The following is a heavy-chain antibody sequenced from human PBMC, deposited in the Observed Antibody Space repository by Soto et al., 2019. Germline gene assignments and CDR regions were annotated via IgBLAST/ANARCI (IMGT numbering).Heavy chain of an antibody. CDR1: GFTFSDYY. J-gene: IGHJ5*02. V-gene: IGHV3-11*01. CDR2: ISKSGSII. CDR3: ARDLSPDSDYYDESTSETWFDP. D-gene: IGHD3-16*01. Sequence: QVQLVASGGGLVQPGGSLRLSCAASGFTFSDYYMSWLRQPPGKGLEWVSYISKSGSIIHFADSVKGRFAISRDNAKNTLNLQMSRLRAEDTALYYCARDLSPDSDYYDESTSETWFDPWGQGTLVTVSS.